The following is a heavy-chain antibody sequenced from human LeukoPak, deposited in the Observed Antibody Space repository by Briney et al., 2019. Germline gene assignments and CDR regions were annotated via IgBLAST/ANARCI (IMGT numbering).Heavy chain of an antibody. CDR1: GYTFTGYY. V-gene: IGHV1-2*06. CDR3: ARDNSAVLNFFDY. J-gene: IGHJ4*02. Sequence: GASVKVSCKASGYTFTGYYVHWVRQAPGQGFEWMGRINPGSGGTNYAQKFQGRVTMTRDTSTSTAYMELSGLRSDDTAVYYCARDNSAVLNFFDYWGQGTLVTVSS. CDR2: INPGSGGT. D-gene: IGHD4-23*01.